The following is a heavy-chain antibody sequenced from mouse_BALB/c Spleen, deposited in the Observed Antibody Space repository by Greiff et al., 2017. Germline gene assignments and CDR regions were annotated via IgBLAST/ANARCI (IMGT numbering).Heavy chain of an antibody. CDR3: ARAAGAPDY. CDR1: GYTFTSYW. J-gene: IGHJ2*01. CDR2: IAPGSGST. Sequence: DLVKPGASVKLSCKASGYTFTSYWINWIKQRPGQGLEWIGRIAPGSGSTYYNEMFKGKATLTVDTSSSTAYIQLSSLSSEDSAVYFCARAAGAPDYWGQGTTLTVSS. V-gene: IGHV1S41*01.